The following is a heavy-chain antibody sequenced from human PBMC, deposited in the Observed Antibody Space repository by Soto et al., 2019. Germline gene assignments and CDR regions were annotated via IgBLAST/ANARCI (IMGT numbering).Heavy chain of an antibody. CDR2: IYYSGST. J-gene: IGHJ4*02. CDR1: GGSISSYY. Sequence: PETLSLTCTVSGGSISSYYWSWIRQPPGKGLEWIGYIYYSGSTNYNPSLKSRVTISVDTSKNQFSLKLSSVTAADTAVYYCARGGVDTAMVFDYWGQGTLVTVSS. CDR3: ARGGVDTAMVFDY. D-gene: IGHD5-18*01. V-gene: IGHV4-59*01.